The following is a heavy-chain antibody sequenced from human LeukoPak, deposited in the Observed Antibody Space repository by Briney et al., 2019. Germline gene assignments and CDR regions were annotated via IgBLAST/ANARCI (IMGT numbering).Heavy chain of an antibody. Sequence: GASVKVSCKGSGYTFTGYYMHWVRQAPGQGLEWMGWINPNSGGTNYAQKFQGRVTMTRDTSISTAYMELSRLRSDDTAVYYCARDPKMVRGVIISNDYWGQGTLLTVSS. CDR1: GYTFTGYY. CDR3: ARDPKMVRGVIISNDY. J-gene: IGHJ4*02. CDR2: INPNSGGT. D-gene: IGHD3-10*01. V-gene: IGHV1-2*02.